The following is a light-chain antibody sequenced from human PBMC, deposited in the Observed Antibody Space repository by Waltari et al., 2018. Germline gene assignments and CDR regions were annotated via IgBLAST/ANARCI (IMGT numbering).Light chain of an antibody. CDR1: QGVSGY. Sequence: DIQLTQSPSFLSASVGDRVTITCRASQGVSGYLAWYQQKPGKAPKRLINAASTLQSGVPSRFSGSGSGTEFTLTISSLQPEDFATYYCQQLNNYPPTFGGGTKVEIK. V-gene: IGKV1-9*01. J-gene: IGKJ4*01. CDR2: AAS. CDR3: QQLNNYPPT.